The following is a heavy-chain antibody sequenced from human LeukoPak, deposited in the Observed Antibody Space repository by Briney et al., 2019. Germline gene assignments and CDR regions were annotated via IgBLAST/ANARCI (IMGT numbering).Heavy chain of an antibody. CDR2: ISSTSKYI. CDR3: AREYTAMAYDY. CDR1: GFAFSDDS. Sequence: GSLRLSCVASGFAFSDDSMNWVRQPPVKGLEWVSSISSTSKYIYYADSVKGRFTISRDNAKNSLFLQMNNLRVDDSAVYYCAREYTAMAYDYWGQGNLVTVSS. J-gene: IGHJ4*02. V-gene: IGHV3-21*01. D-gene: IGHD5-18*01.